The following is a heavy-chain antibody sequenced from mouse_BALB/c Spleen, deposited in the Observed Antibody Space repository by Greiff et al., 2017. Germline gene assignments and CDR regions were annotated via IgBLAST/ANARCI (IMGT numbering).Heavy chain of an antibody. CDR1: GYSITSGYY. J-gene: IGHJ4*01. V-gene: IGHV3-6*02. CDR3: ASLDD. Sequence: VQLQQSGPGLVNPSQSLSLTCSVPGYSITSGYYWNWIRQFPGNKLEWMGYISYDGSNNYNPSLKNRISITRDTSKNQFFLKLNSVTTEDTATYYCASLDDWGQGTSVTVSS. CDR2: ISYDGSN.